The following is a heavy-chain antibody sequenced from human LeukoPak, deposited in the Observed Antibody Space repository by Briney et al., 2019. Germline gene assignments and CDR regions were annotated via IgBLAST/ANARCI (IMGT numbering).Heavy chain of an antibody. CDR1: GFTFSDYA. CDR2: IRYDGSNK. D-gene: IGHD3-10*01. Sequence: GGSLRLSCAASGFTFSDYALGWVRQAPGKGLEWVAFIRYDGSNKYYADSVKGRFTISRDNSKNTLYLQMNSLRAEDTAVYYCAKAHGELLGDWGQGTLVTVSS. CDR3: AKAHGELLGD. J-gene: IGHJ4*02. V-gene: IGHV3-30*02.